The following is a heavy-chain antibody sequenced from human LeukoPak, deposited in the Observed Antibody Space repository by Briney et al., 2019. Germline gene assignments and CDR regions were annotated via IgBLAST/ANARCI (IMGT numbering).Heavy chain of an antibody. Sequence: GGSLRLSCAASGFTFISYGMHWVRQPPGKGLEGVAFIRYDGSNKYYADSVKGRFTISRDNSKNTLYLQMNSLRAEDTAVYYCARYSPYYYYGMDVWGQGTTVTVSS. CDR3: ARYSPYYYYGMDV. D-gene: IGHD2-15*01. J-gene: IGHJ6*02. V-gene: IGHV3-30*02. CDR1: GFTFISYG. CDR2: IRYDGSNK.